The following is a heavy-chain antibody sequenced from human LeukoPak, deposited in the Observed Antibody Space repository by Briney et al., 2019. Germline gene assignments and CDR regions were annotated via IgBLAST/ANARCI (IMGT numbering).Heavy chain of an antibody. CDR3: ATYSSLNRREFQY. V-gene: IGHV3-30-3*01. D-gene: IGHD3-22*01. CDR2: IIYDGSNK. Sequence: PGGSLRLSCAASGFTFSSYAMHWVRQAPGKGLEWVAVIIYDGSNKYYADSVKGRFTISRDNAKNSLYLQMNSLRAEDTAVYYCATYSSLNRREFQYWGQGTLLTVSS. CDR1: GFTFSSYA. J-gene: IGHJ1*01.